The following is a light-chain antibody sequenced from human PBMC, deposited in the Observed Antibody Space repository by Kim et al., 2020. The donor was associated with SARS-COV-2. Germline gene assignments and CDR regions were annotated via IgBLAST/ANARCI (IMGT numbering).Light chain of an antibody. CDR1: QSVSSI. CDR2: DAS. CDR3: QQYKNWPPWT. V-gene: IGKV3-15*01. Sequence: EVVMTQSPVTLSVSPGERATLFCRASQSVSSILAWFQQKPGQAPTLLIYDASTRATGIPARFSGSGSGTEFTLTISSLQSEDSAIYYCQQYKNWPPWTFGQGTKVDIK. J-gene: IGKJ1*01.